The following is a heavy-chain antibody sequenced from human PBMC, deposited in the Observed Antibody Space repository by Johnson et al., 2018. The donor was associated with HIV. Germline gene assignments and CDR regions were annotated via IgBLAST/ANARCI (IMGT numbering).Heavy chain of an antibody. CDR3: VRESLRPIPVNGPGDAPFDI. V-gene: IGHV3-23*04. CDR2: ISASGSST. CDR1: GFTFNTYA. J-gene: IGHJ3*02. Sequence: VQLVESGGGLAQPWGSLRLSCAASGFTFNTYAMTWVRQAPGQGLEWVSGISASGSSTYYADSVKGRFTISRDDAKDSLYLQMHSLRTEDTAVYYCVRESLRPIPVNGPGDAPFDIWGRGTTVTVSS. D-gene: IGHD6-19*01.